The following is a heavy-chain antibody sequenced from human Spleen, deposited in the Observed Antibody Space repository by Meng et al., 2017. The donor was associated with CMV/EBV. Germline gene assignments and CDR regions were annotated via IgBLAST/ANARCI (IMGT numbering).Heavy chain of an antibody. D-gene: IGHD1-26*01. CDR2: ISSSGSIT. Sequence: CAASGFTFSDYYMTWIRQAPGKGLEWVSYISSSGSITKYLDSLKGRFTISRDNAKNSLFLQMNSLTVKDTAVYYCARDSSAVHNWLDSWGQGTLVTVSS. J-gene: IGHJ5*01. CDR3: ARDSSAVHNWLDS. CDR1: GFTFSDYY. V-gene: IGHV3-11*04.